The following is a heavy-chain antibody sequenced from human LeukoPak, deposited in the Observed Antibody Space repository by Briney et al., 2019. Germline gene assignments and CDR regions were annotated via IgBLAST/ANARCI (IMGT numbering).Heavy chain of an antibody. CDR2: VNTDGSST. V-gene: IGHV3-74*01. J-gene: IGHJ3*02. Sequence: GGSLRLSCAASRFTFSSYRMHWVRQAPGKGLVWVSRVNTDGSSTTYADSVKGRFTISRDNAKNTLYLQMNSLRAEDTAVYYCAKRDTMIVVAPLAFDIWGQGTMVTVSS. CDR3: AKRDTMIVVAPLAFDI. D-gene: IGHD3-22*01. CDR1: RFTFSSYR.